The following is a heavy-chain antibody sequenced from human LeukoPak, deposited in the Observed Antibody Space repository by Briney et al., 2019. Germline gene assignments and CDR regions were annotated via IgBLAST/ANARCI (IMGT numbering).Heavy chain of an antibody. J-gene: IGHJ4*02. CDR3: ARVEEYCSSTSCYWRLLRY. V-gene: IGHV4-59*01. CDR2: IYYSGST. D-gene: IGHD2-2*01. CDR1: GGSISSYY. Sequence: SETLSLTCTVSGGSISSYYWSWIRQPPGKGLEWIGYIYYSGSTNYNPSLKSRVTISVDTSKNQFSLKLSSVTAADTAVYYCARVEEYCSSTSCYWRLLRYWGQGTLVTVPS.